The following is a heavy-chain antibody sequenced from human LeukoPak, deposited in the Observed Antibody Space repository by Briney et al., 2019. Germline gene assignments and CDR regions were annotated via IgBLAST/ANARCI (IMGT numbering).Heavy chain of an antibody. J-gene: IGHJ4*02. CDR1: GGSISSYY. Sequence: SETLSLTCTVSGGSISSYYWSWIRQPPGKGLEWIAYISDIGSINYNPSLMSRVTISLDTSKNQFSPKLSSVTAADTAVYYCAGHHPRNTVDFWGQGTLVTVSS. D-gene: IGHD2-8*02. CDR2: ISDIGSI. CDR3: AGHHPRNTVDF. V-gene: IGHV4-59*08.